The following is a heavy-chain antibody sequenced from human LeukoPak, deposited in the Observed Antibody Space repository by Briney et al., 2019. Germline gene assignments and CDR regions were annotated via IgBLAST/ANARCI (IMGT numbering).Heavy chain of an antibody. Sequence: GGSLRLSCAASGFTSSSYWMSWVRQAPGKGLEWVANIKQDGSERYYVGSVKGRFTISRDNAKNSLYLQMNSLRVEDTAVYYCAIEEGTSPFDYWGQGTLVTVSS. J-gene: IGHJ4*02. CDR1: GFTSSSYW. CDR3: AIEEGTSPFDY. V-gene: IGHV3-7*01. CDR2: IKQDGSER. D-gene: IGHD3-10*01.